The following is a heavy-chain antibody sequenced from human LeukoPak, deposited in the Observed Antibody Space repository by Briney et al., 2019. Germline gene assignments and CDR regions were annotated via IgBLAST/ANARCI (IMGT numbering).Heavy chain of an antibody. J-gene: IGHJ4*02. Sequence: GGSLRLSCVASGFTFSSTTMGWVRQAPGKGLEWVSSISSSSSYIYYADSVKGRFTISRDNAKNSLYLQMNSLRAEDTAVYYCARESPLTGYFDYWGQGTLVTVSS. CDR1: GFTFSSTT. CDR2: ISSSSSYI. CDR3: ARESPLTGYFDY. V-gene: IGHV3-21*01. D-gene: IGHD7-27*01.